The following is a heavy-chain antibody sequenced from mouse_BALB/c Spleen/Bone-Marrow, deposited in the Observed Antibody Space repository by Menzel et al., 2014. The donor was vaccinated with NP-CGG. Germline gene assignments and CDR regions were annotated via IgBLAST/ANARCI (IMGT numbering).Heavy chain of an antibody. CDR3: AYYRYDEYFDV. V-gene: IGHV1S56*01. Sequence: VKLVESGPELVKPGASVKMSCKASGHTFTSYFIHWVKRRPGQGLEWIGWIYPGDGSTKYNEKFKVKTTLTADKSSSTAYMFLSSLTSEDSAIYFCAYYRYDEYFDVWGAGTTVTVSS. D-gene: IGHD2-14*01. CDR1: GHTFTSYF. CDR2: IYPGDGST. J-gene: IGHJ1*01.